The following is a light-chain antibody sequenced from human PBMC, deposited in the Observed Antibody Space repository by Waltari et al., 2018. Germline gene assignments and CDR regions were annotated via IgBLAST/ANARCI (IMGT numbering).Light chain of an antibody. Sequence: DLQMTQSPSSVSASVADRVTITFRASQATSGWLAWYQQKPGSAPKLLIYGASSLQSGVPSRFSGSGSGTDFTLTISSLQPEDFATYYCQQATSLPLTFGGGTKVEIK. J-gene: IGKJ4*01. V-gene: IGKV1-12*01. CDR1: QATSGW. CDR2: GAS. CDR3: QQATSLPLT.